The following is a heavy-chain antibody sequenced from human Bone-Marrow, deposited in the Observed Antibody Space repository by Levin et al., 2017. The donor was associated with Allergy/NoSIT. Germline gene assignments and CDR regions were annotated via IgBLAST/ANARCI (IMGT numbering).Heavy chain of an antibody. J-gene: IGHJ4*02. CDR1: GFIFSNYA. D-gene: IGHD4/OR15-4a*01. V-gene: IGHV3-23*01. CDR3: AGYAARAYHSPFDY. CDR2: ISGSGGNT. Sequence: GGSLRLSCAASGFIFSNYAMNWVRQAPGKGLEWVSQISGSGGNTHYADPVKGRFTFSRDNSKNTLYLQMNSLRAEDTAVYYCAGYAARAYHSPFDYWGQRPLLTVSS.